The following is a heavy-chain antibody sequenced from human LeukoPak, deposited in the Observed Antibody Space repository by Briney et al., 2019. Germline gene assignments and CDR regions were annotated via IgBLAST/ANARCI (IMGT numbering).Heavy chain of an antibody. CDR1: GGSISSGGYY. D-gene: IGHD2-2*01. J-gene: IGHJ5*02. V-gene: IGHV4-31*03. CDR2: IYYSGST. CDR3: ARDLLGNEDRLLLRFDP. Sequence: SETLSLTCTVSGGSISSGGYYWSWIRQHPGKGLEWIGYIYYSGSTYYNPSLKSRVTISVDTSKNQFSLKLSSVTAADTAVYYCARDLLGNEDRLLLRFDPWGQGTLVTVSS.